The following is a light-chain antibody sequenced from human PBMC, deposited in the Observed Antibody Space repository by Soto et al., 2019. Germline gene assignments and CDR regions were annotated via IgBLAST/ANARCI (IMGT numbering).Light chain of an antibody. V-gene: IGKV1-6*01. CDR2: AAS. Sequence: AIQMTKSPSSLSASVGDRVTITGRASQDIRNDLVWYQQKPGRAPNLLIYAASSLQGGVPSRFSGSGSGTDFTLTISSLQPEDFATYYCLQYYNYPFTFGPGTKVDIK. CDR3: LQYYNYPFT. CDR1: QDIRND. J-gene: IGKJ3*01.